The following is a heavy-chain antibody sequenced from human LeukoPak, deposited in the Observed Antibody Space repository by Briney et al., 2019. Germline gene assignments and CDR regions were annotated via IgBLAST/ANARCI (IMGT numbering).Heavy chain of an antibody. CDR3: ARDWPYYYDTSTYYSYDAFDI. D-gene: IGHD3-22*01. CDR1: GFTFSGWS. J-gene: IGHJ3*02. CDR2: ISISANNRTYI. Sequence: GGSLRLSCVASGFTFSGWSMNWVRQAPGKGLEWISSISISANNRTYIYYADSVKGRFTISRDNAKSSLFLQMNSLGAEDTAVYYCARDWPYYYDTSTYYSYDAFDIWGQGTMVTVSS. V-gene: IGHV3-21*01.